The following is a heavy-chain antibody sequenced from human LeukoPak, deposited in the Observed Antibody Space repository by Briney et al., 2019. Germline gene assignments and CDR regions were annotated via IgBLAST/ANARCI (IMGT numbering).Heavy chain of an antibody. CDR1: GFTFSSYA. J-gene: IGHJ4*02. Sequence: TGGSLRLSCAASGFTFSSYAVHWVRQAPGKGLEWVAVISYDGSDKYYADSVKGRFTISRDNSKNTLYLQMNSLRADDTAVYYCARRAGECSHPYDYWGQGTLVTVSS. CDR2: ISYDGSDK. V-gene: IGHV3-30*14. D-gene: IGHD2-21*01. CDR3: ARRAGECSHPYDY.